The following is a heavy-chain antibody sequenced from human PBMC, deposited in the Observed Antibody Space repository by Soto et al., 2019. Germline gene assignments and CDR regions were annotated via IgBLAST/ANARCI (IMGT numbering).Heavy chain of an antibody. J-gene: IGHJ6*02. CDR3: ARQTTDYDFWSGYPRAYYYGMDV. Sequence: GESLKISCKGSGYSFTSYWIGWVRQMPGKGLEWMGIIYPGDSDTRYSPSFQGQVTISADKSISTAYLQWSSLKASDTAMYYCARQTTDYDFWSGYPRAYYYGMDVWGQGTTVTVSS. V-gene: IGHV5-51*01. CDR1: GYSFTSYW. D-gene: IGHD3-3*01. CDR2: IYPGDSDT.